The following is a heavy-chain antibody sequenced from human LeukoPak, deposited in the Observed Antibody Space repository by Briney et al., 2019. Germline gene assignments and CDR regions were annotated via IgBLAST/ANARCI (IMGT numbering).Heavy chain of an antibody. CDR3: AKRNDFWSGYYDY. V-gene: IGHV3-23*01. CDR1: EFAFTNYA. Sequence: GGSLRLSCAASEFAFTNYAMIWVRQAPGKGLEWVSGITSGGSAYYADSVKGRFTISRDNSKNTLYLQMNILRVEDTAVYYCAKRNDFWSGYYDYWGQGTLVTVSS. CDR2: ITSGGSA. J-gene: IGHJ4*02. D-gene: IGHD3-3*01.